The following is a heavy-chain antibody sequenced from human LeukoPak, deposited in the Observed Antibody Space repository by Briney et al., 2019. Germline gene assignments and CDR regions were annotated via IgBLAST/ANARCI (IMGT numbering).Heavy chain of an antibody. CDR3: ARSMVRGVIPFDY. Sequence: WGSLRLSCAASGFTFSSYEMNWVRQAPGKGLEWVSYISSSGSTIYYADSVKGRFTISRDNAKNSLYPQMNSLRAEDTAVYYCARSMVRGVIPFDYWGQGTLVTVSS. CDR1: GFTFSSYE. D-gene: IGHD3-10*01. J-gene: IGHJ4*02. V-gene: IGHV3-48*03. CDR2: ISSSGSTI.